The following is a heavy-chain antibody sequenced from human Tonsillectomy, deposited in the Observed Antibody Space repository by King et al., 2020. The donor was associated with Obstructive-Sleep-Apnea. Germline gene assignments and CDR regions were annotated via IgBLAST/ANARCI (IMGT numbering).Heavy chain of an antibody. CDR2: ISWNSGSI. CDR3: AKVIGGMYYDSSGYFDY. D-gene: IGHD3-22*01. CDR1: GFTFDDYA. J-gene: IGHJ4*02. V-gene: IGHV3-9*01. Sequence: VQLVESGGGLVQPGRSLRLSCAASGFTFDDYAMHWVRHAPGKGLEWVSGISWNSGSIGYADSVKGRFTISRDNAKNSLYLQMNSLRAEDTALYYCAKVIGGMYYDSSGYFDYWGQGTLVTVSS.